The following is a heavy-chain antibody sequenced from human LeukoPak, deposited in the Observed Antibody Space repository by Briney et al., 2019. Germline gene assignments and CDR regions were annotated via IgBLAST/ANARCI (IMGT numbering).Heavy chain of an antibody. CDR1: GFSFSSYE. D-gene: IGHD3-10*01. V-gene: IGHV3-48*03. CDR2: INSNGRNI. Sequence: GGSLRLSCAASGFSFSSYEMNWVRQAPGKGLEWISYINSNGRNIDYADSVRGRFTISRDNAKNSLFLQMNSLRAEDAAVYYCLCLWFGKGVYWGRGTLVTVSS. CDR3: LCLWFGKGVY. J-gene: IGHJ4*02.